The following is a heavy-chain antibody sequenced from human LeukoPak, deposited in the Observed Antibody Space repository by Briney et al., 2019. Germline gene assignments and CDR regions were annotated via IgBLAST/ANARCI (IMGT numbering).Heavy chain of an antibody. CDR1: GASINSYY. D-gene: IGHD3-3*01. Sequence: SETLSLTCTVSGASINSYYWHWVRQSPGKGLEWIGYIHTSGSTDYNSSLKSRVTISVDTSKNQFSLKLSSVTAADTAVYYCARASTIFGHFAYWGRGTLVTVSS. V-gene: IGHV4-4*08. CDR2: IHTSGST. J-gene: IGHJ4*02. CDR3: ARASTIFGHFAY.